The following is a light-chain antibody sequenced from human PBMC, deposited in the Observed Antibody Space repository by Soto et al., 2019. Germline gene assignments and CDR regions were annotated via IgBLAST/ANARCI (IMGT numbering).Light chain of an antibody. J-gene: IGKJ1*01. V-gene: IGKV3-20*01. Sequence: EIVLTQSPGTLSLSPGERSPLSCRASQSLSNNLYLAWYPQKPGQAPRLLIYGASSRATGIPNRFSGSGSGTDFTLTISRLEPEDFAVYYCQQYGNSPQTFGQGTKVDIK. CDR2: GAS. CDR3: QQYGNSPQT. CDR1: QSLSNNLY.